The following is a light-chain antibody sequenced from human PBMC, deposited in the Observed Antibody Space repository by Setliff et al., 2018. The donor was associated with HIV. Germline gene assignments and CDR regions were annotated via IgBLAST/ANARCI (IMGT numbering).Light chain of an antibody. J-gene: IGLJ1*01. CDR1: SSDIGAYNY. CDR2: DVS. CDR3: SSYTSSGTLV. Sequence: QSALTQPAPASGSPGQSITFSCTGTSSDIGAYNYVPWYQQHPGKAPKLMIYDVSSRPSGVSNRVSGSKSGKTASLTISGLQAEDEADYYCSSYTSSGTLVFGTGTKVTVL. V-gene: IGLV2-14*01.